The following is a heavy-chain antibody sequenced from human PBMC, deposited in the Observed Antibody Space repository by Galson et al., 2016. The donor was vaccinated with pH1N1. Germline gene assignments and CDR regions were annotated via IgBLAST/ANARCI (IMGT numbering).Heavy chain of an antibody. CDR3: TRRYYFDY. J-gene: IGHJ4*02. CDR1: GYSVTRYY. Sequence: SEKVSCKASGYSVTRYYIHWVRQAPGQGLEWMGIIDPSDGTTTYSQKFQGRLSLTRDTSTNSVDMELRNLRPDDSAIYFCTRRYYFDYWGQGTLVTVSS. V-gene: IGHV1-46*01. CDR2: IDPSDGTT.